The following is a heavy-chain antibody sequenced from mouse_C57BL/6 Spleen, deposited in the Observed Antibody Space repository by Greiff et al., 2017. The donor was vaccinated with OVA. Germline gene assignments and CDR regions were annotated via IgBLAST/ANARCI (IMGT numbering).Heavy chain of an antibody. Sequence: QVQLQQSGPELVKPGASVKISCKASGYAFSSSWMNWVKQRPGKGLEWIGRIYPGDGDTNYNGKFKGKATLTADKSSSTAYMQLSSLTSEDSAVYFCARCGYYASYAMDYWGQGTSVTVSS. CDR1: GYAFSSSW. CDR3: ARCGYYASYAMDY. J-gene: IGHJ4*01. CDR2: IYPGDGDT. V-gene: IGHV1-82*01. D-gene: IGHD2-3*01.